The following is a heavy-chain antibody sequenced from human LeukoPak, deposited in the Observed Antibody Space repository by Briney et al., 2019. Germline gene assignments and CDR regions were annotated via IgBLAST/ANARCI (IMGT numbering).Heavy chain of an antibody. J-gene: IGHJ4*02. CDR3: AREKLAVAGSAVSYYFDY. D-gene: IGHD6-19*01. CDR1: GGTFSSYA. V-gene: IGHV1-69*13. CDR2: IIPIFGTA. Sequence: SVKVSCKASGGTFSSYAISWVRQAPGQGLEWMGGIIPIFGTANYAQKFQGRVTITADESTSTAYMELSSLRSEDTAVYYCAREKLAVAGSAVSYYFDYWGQGTLVTVSS.